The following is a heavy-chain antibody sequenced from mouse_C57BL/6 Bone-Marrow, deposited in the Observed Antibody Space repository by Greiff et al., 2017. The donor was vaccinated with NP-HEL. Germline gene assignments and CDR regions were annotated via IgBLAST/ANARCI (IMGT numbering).Heavy chain of an antibody. V-gene: IGHV1-31*01. CDR2: IYPYNGVS. CDR1: GYSFTGYY. D-gene: IGHD1-1*01. CDR3: ARHRHYYGSPYFDY. Sequence: EVQLQQSGPELVKPGASVKISCKASGYSFTGYYMHWVKQSHGNILDWIGYIYPYNGVSSYNQKFKGKATLTVDTSSSTAYIERRSLKSDDSAVYYCARHRHYYGSPYFDYWGKGTTLTVSS. J-gene: IGHJ2*01.